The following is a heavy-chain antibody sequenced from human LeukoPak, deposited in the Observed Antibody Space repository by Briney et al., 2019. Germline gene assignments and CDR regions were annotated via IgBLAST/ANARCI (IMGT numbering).Heavy chain of an antibody. CDR2: IRYDGSNK. CDR1: GFTFSSYG. CDR3: AREGGSYYEFFDY. Sequence: GGSLRLSCAASGFTFSSYGMHWVRQAPGKGLEWVAFIRYDGSNKYYADSVKGRFTISRDNSKNTLYLQMNSLRAEDTAVYYCAREGGSYYEFFDYWGQGTLVTVSS. D-gene: IGHD1-26*01. V-gene: IGHV3-30*02. J-gene: IGHJ4*02.